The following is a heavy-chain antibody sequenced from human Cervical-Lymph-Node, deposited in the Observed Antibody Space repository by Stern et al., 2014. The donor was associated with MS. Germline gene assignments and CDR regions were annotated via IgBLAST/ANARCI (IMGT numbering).Heavy chain of an antibody. V-gene: IGHV1-69*06. J-gene: IGHJ6*02. D-gene: IGHD2-15*01. CDR1: GGTFSSYT. CDR2: STPIFGTA. CDR3: AREALLGGNYYALDV. Sequence: VQLVQSGAEVKKPGSSVKVSCKAFGGTFSSYTMSWVRQAPGQGLEWMGRSTPIFGTANYAQKFQDRVTITADKFTSTAYMALNSLRSEETAVYYCAREALLGGNYYALDVWGQGTTVTVSS.